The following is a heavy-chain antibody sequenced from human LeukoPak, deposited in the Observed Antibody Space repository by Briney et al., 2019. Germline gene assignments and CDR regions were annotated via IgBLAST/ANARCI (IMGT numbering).Heavy chain of an antibody. J-gene: IGHJ3*02. CDR3: ASLSNYGKLNAFDI. CDR2: INPNSGGT. Sequence: GASMKVSCRASGYTFTGYYMHWVRQAPGQGLEWMGWINPNSGGTNYAQKFQGRVTMTRDTSISTAYMELSRLRSDDTAVYYCASLSNYGKLNAFDIWGQGTMVTVSS. D-gene: IGHD4/OR15-4a*01. V-gene: IGHV1-2*02. CDR1: GYTFTGYY.